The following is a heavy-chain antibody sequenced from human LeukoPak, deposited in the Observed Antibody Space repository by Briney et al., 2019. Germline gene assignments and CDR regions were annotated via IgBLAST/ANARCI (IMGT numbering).Heavy chain of an antibody. CDR1: GGSISSSSYY. D-gene: IGHD3-10*01. CDR3: ASRGYLWFGEHDDY. CDR2: IYYSGST. J-gene: IGHJ4*02. Sequence: SETLSLTCTVSGGSISSSSYYWGWIRQPPGKGLEWIGSIYYSGSTYYNPSLKSRVTISVDTSKNQFSLKLSSVTAADTAVYYCASRGYLWFGEHDDYWGQGTLVTVSS. V-gene: IGHV4-39*07.